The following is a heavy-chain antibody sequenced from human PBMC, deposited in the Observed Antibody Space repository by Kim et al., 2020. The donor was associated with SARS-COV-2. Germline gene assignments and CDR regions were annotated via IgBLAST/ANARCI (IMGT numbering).Heavy chain of an antibody. J-gene: IGHJ4*02. Sequence: SVKVSCKASGGTFSSYAISWVRQAPGQGLEWMGGIIPIFGTANYAQKFQGRVTITADESTSTAYMELSSLRSEDTAVYYCARTLDYYDSSGYYAYYFDYWGQGTLVTVSS. CDR3: ARTLDYYDSSGYYAYYFDY. CDR1: GGTFSSYA. CDR2: IIPIFGTA. V-gene: IGHV1-69*13. D-gene: IGHD3-22*01.